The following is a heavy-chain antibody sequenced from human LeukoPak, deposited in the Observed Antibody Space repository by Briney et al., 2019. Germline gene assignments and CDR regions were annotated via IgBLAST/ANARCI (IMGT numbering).Heavy chain of an antibody. V-gene: IGHV4-4*02. J-gene: IGHJ4*02. CDR1: GASVSSSNW. Sequence: SETLSLTCAVSGASVSSSNWWMWVRQPPKKGLEWIGEIHHSGSTNYNPSLKSRVTMSVDTSKNQISLRLTSVAAADTAVYYCARGLYGSDSFWGQGNLVTVSS. D-gene: IGHD6-19*01. CDR3: ARGLYGSDSF. CDR2: IHHSGST.